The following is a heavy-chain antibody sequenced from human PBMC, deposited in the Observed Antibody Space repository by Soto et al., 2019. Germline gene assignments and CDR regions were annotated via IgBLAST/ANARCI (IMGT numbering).Heavy chain of an antibody. CDR3: VRLFYYGSGSWVE. D-gene: IGHD3-10*01. Sequence: QVQLVQSGAEVKKPGASVKVSCKASGYTFTSYDISWVRQATGQGLEWMGWVNPNNGHTGYAQKFQGRVTMTRNTSISTAYMEPDSLRSEDTAVYYCVRLFYYGSGSWVEWGQGTLVTVSS. CDR2: VNPNNGHT. V-gene: IGHV1-8*01. J-gene: IGHJ4*02. CDR1: GYTFTSYD.